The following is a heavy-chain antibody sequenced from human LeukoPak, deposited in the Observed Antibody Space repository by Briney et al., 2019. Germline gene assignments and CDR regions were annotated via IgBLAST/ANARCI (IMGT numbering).Heavy chain of an antibody. D-gene: IGHD1-1*01. CDR1: GNTLTELS. CDR3: TTGRRYQLYDY. V-gene: IGHV1-24*01. J-gene: IGHJ4*02. Sequence: ASVKVSCKVFGNTLTELSMHWVRQAPGKGLESMGGFAPEDGETNYAQQFQGRLTMTEDTSTDTAYMELSRLTSEDTAVYYCTTGRRYQLYDYWGQGTLVTVSS. CDR2: FAPEDGET.